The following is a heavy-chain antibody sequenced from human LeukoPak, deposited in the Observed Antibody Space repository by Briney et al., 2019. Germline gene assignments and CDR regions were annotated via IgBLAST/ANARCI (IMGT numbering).Heavy chain of an antibody. D-gene: IGHD2/OR15-2a*01. CDR3: ARSASTHDAFDI. Sequence: PSETLSLTCTVSGGSVSSYYWSWIRQPPGKGLEWIGYIYYSGSTNYNPSLKSRVTISVDTSKNQFSLKLSSVTAADTAVYYCARSASTHDAFDIWGQGTMVTVSS. J-gene: IGHJ3*02. CDR1: GGSVSSYY. V-gene: IGHV4-59*02. CDR2: IYYSGST.